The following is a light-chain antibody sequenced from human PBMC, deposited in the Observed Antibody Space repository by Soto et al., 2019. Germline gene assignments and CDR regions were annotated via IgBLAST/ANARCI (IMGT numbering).Light chain of an antibody. J-gene: IGLJ3*02. CDR1: SSNIGSNT. CDR2: SNN. Sequence: QSVLTQPPSASGTPGQRVTISCTGTSSNIGSNTVRWYQQLPGTAPKTLIYSNNQRPSGVPDRFSGSKSGPSASLAITGPQSENEADYYCAAWDDSLNAVVFGGGTKLTVL. V-gene: IGLV1-44*01. CDR3: AAWDDSLNAVV.